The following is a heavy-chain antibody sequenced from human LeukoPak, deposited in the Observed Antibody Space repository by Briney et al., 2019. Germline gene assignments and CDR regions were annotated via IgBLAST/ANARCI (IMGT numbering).Heavy chain of an antibody. CDR3: ARQYRGYSYGFLDY. V-gene: IGHV4-59*01. J-gene: IGHJ4*02. D-gene: IGHD5-18*01. CDR2: IYYSGST. CDR1: GGSISSYY. Sequence: KPSETLSLTCTVSGGSISSYYWSWIRHPPGKGLEWIGYIYYSGSTNYNPSLKSRVTISVDTSKNQFSLKLSSVTAADTAVYYCARQYRGYSYGFLDYWGQGTLVTVSS.